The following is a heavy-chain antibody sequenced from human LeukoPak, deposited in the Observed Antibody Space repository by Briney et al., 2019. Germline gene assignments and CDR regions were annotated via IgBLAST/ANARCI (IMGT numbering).Heavy chain of an antibody. J-gene: IGHJ5*02. V-gene: IGHV1-18*01. CDR1: GYTFTSYG. Sequence: ASVKVSCKASGYTFTSYGISLVRQAPGQGLEWMGWISAYNGNTNYAQKLQGRVTMTTDTSTSTAYMELRSLRSDDTAVYYCARARGNYYDFWSGYHRARKYNWFDPWGQGTLVTVSS. D-gene: IGHD3-3*01. CDR2: ISAYNGNT. CDR3: ARARGNYYDFWSGYHRARKYNWFDP.